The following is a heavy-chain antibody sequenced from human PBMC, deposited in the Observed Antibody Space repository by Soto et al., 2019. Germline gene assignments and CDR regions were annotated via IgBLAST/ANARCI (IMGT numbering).Heavy chain of an antibody. Sequence: KTSETLSLTCTVSGGSISSYYWSWIRQPPGKGLEWIGYIYYSGSTNYNPSLKSRVTISVDTSKNQFSLKLSSVTAADTAVYYCARAVVDGGYDLHYFDYWGQGTLVTVSS. CDR1: GGSISSYY. CDR3: ARAVVDGGYDLHYFDY. CDR2: IYYSGST. V-gene: IGHV4-59*01. D-gene: IGHD5-12*01. J-gene: IGHJ4*02.